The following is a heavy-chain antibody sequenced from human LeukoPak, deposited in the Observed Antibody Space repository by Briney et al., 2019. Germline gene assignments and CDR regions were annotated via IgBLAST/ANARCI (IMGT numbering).Heavy chain of an antibody. CDR1: GYTFTSYY. D-gene: IGHD4-17*01. V-gene: IGHV1-46*01. Sequence: ASVKVSCKASGYTFTSYYMHWVRQAPGQGLEWMGIINPSGGSTSYAQKFQGRVTMTRDTSTSTVYMELSSLRSEDTAVYYCVRDNRIAYGGPPFDYWGQGTLVTVSS. J-gene: IGHJ4*02. CDR3: VRDNRIAYGGPPFDY. CDR2: INPSGGST.